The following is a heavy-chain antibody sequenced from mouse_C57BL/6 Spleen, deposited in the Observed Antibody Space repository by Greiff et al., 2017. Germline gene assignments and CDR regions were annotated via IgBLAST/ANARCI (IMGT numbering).Heavy chain of an antibody. CDR3: ASDWDDYYYAMDY. J-gene: IGHJ4*01. CDR1: GYTFTSYW. D-gene: IGHD2-4*01. Sequence: VQLQQPGAELVKPGASVKLSCKASGYTFTSYWMHWVKQRPGQGLEWIGMIHPNSGSTNYNEKFKSKATLTVDKSSSTAYMQLSSLTSEDSAVYYCASDWDDYYYAMDYWGQGTSVTVSS. V-gene: IGHV1-64*01. CDR2: IHPNSGST.